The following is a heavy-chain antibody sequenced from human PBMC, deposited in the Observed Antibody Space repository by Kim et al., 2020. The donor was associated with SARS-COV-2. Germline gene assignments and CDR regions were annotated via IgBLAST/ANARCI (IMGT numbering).Heavy chain of an antibody. Sequence: DSVEGLFTISRCNSQNTRYLQMNSLRPEDTALYYCAKDNTQSATSFLFFDYWGQGTLVTVSS. D-gene: IGHD2-21*01. V-gene: IGHV3-30*02. J-gene: IGHJ4*02. CDR3: AKDNTQSATSFLFFDY.